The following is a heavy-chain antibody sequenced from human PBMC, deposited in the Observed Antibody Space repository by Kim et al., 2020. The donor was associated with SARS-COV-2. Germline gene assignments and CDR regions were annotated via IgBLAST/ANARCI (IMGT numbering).Heavy chain of an antibody. J-gene: IGHJ4*02. CDR3: ARDLGGGLSLDY. V-gene: IGHV5-51*01. D-gene: IGHD3-10*01. Sequence: SYSPSLQGQVTISADKSISTAYLQWSSLKASDTAMYYCARDLGGGLSLDYWGQGTLITVSS.